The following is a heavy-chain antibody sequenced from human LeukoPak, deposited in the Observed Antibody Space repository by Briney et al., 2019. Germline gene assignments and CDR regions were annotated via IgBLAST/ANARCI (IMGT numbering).Heavy chain of an antibody. CDR3: ARWGQNYDILTGYYKGFDY. V-gene: IGHV1-69*05. D-gene: IGHD3-9*01. J-gene: IGHJ4*02. CDR2: IIPIFGTA. CDR1: VGTFSSYA. Sequence: SVKVSCKASVGTFSSYAISWVRQAPGQGLAWMGGIIPIFGTANYPQKFQGRVTISTDESTSTAYMELSSLRSEDTAVYYCARWGQNYDILTGYYKGFDYWGQGTLVTVSS.